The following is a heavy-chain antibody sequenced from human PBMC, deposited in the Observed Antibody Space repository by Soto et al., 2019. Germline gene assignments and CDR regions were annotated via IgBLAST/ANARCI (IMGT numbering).Heavy chain of an antibody. J-gene: IGHJ5*02. CDR1: GFTFSSYA. V-gene: IGHV3-23*01. CDR2: ISGSGGST. D-gene: IGHD3-3*01. Sequence: EVQLLESGGGLVQPGGSLRLSCAASGFTFSSYAMSWVRQAPGKGLEWVSAISGSGGSTYYADSVKGRFTISRDNSKNTLYLQMNSLRAEDTAVYYCAKDGPVLLGVGQYNWFDPWGQGTLVTVSS. CDR3: AKDGPVLLGVGQYNWFDP.